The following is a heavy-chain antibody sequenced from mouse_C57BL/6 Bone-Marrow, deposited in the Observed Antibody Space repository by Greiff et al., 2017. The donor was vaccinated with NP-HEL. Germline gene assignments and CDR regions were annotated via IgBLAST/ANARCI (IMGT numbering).Heavy chain of an antibody. CDR3: ARHGLIYYGYDVEVAWYFDV. V-gene: IGHV1-62-2*01. CDR1: GYTFTEYT. Sequence: VQLQQSGAELVKPGASVKLSCTASGYTFTEYTIHWVKQRSGQGLEWIGWFYPGSGSIKYNEKFKDKATLTADKSSSTVYMELSRLTSEDSAVYFCARHGLIYYGYDVEVAWYFDVWGTGTTVTVSS. D-gene: IGHD2-2*01. CDR2: FYPGSGSI. J-gene: IGHJ1*03.